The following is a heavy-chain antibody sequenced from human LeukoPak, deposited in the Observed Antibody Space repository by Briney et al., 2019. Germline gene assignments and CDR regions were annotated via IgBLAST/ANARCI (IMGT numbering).Heavy chain of an antibody. CDR2: ISSSSSYI. Sequence: GGSLRLSCAASGFTFSSYSMNWVRQAPGKGLEWVSSISSSSSYIYYADSVKGRFTISRDNAKNSLYLQMNSLRAEDTAVYYCARDGKMSGWSSFDYWGQGTLVTVSS. V-gene: IGHV3-21*04. CDR3: ARDGKMSGWSSFDY. D-gene: IGHD6-19*01. CDR1: GFTFSSYS. J-gene: IGHJ4*02.